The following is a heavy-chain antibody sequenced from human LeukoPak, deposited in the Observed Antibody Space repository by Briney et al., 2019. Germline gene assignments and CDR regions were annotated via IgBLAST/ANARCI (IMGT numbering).Heavy chain of an antibody. D-gene: IGHD2-2*01. CDR3: ARAPWVGSSTRHYYFDY. J-gene: IGHJ4*02. V-gene: IGHV4-28*01. Sequence: SETLPLTCAVSGYSISSSNWWGWIRQPPGKGLEWIGYIYYSGSTYYNPSLKSRVTMSVDTSKNQFSLKLSSVTAVDTAVYYCARAPWVGSSTRHYYFDYWGQGTLVTVSS. CDR2: IYYSGST. CDR1: GYSISSSNW.